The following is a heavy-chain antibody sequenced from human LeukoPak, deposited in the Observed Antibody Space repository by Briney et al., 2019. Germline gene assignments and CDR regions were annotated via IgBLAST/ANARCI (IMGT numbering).Heavy chain of an antibody. CDR1: GYSFTIYW. D-gene: IGHD3-10*01. J-gene: IGHJ4*02. CDR3: ARGEYCYGSGSHFDY. CDR2: IYPGGSDT. V-gene: IGHV5-51*01. Sequence: GEPLKISCKDSGYSFTIYWIGWVRAMPGKGLEWMGIIYPGGSDTSYSPSFQGHVTISADRSISTAYLQWTSLRASDTAMYYCARGEYCYGSGSHFDYWGQGTLVTVSS.